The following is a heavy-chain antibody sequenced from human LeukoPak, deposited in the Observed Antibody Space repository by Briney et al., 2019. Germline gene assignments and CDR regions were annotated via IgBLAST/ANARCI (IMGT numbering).Heavy chain of an antibody. J-gene: IGHJ6*04. D-gene: IGHD3-10*01. Sequence: GGSLRLSCAASGFTFSDYYMGWIRQAPGKGLEWVSYISSSSSYTNYADSVKGRFPISRDNAKNSLYLQMNSLRAEDTAVYYCARAYYGSTEHYYYGMDVWGKGTTVTVSS. CDR1: GFTFSDYY. V-gene: IGHV3-11*06. CDR2: ISSSSSYT. CDR3: ARAYYGSTEHYYYGMDV.